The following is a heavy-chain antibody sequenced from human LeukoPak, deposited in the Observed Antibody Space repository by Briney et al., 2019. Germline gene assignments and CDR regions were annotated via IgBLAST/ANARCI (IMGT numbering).Heavy chain of an antibody. V-gene: IGHV4-34*01. CDR1: GGSFSGYY. CDR3: ARLMGCYDSSGYPDDY. Sequence: SETLSLTCAVYGGSFSGYYWSWIRQPPGKGLEWIGEINHSGSTNYNPSLKSRVTISVDTSKNQFSLKLSSVTAADTAVYYCARLMGCYDSSGYPDDYWGQGTLVTVSS. CDR2: INHSGST. J-gene: IGHJ4*02. D-gene: IGHD3-22*01.